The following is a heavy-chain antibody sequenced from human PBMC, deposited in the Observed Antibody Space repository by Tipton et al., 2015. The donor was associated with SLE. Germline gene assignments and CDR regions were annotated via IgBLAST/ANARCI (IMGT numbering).Heavy chain of an antibody. CDR2: ISSSSSYI. J-gene: IGHJ3*02. D-gene: IGHD1-26*01. CDR3: ARGSGAFDI. Sequence: SLRLSCAASGFIFSSYSMNWVRQAPGKGLEWVSSISSSSSYIYYADSLKGRFTISRDNAKNSLYLQMNSLRAEDTAVYYCARGSGAFDIGGQETMVTVSS. CDR1: GFIFSSYS. V-gene: IGHV3-21*01.